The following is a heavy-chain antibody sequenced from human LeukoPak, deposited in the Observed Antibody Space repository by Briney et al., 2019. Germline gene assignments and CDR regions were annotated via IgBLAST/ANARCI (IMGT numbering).Heavy chain of an antibody. CDR1: GFTFSSYW. V-gene: IGHV3-30*03. D-gene: IGHD3-22*01. J-gene: IGHJ4*02. CDR3: ARDRGYYDSSGPGSY. CDR2: ISYDGSNK. Sequence: GGSLRLSCAASGFTFSSYWMSWVRQAPGKGLEWVAVISYDGSNKYYADSVKGRFTISRDKSKNTLYLQMNSLRAEDTAVYYCARDRGYYDSSGPGSYWGQGTLVTVSS.